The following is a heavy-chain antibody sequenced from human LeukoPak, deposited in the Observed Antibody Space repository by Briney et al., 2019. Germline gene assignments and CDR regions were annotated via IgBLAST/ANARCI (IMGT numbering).Heavy chain of an antibody. CDR3: ALAAGDY. CDR2: IDPSDSHI. Sequence: GESLKISCNGSGYSFTSNWISWVRQMPGKGLEWMGRIDPSDSHINYSPSFQGHVTISVDKSISTAYLQWSSLRASDTAMYYCALAAGDYWGQGTLVTVSS. V-gene: IGHV5-10-1*01. J-gene: IGHJ4*02. CDR1: GYSFTSNW. D-gene: IGHD6-13*01.